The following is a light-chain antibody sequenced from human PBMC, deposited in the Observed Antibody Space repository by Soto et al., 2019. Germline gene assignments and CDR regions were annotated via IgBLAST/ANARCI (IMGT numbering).Light chain of an antibody. CDR2: EVI. CDR3: SSYAGSNNHVV. V-gene: IGLV2-8*01. J-gene: IGLJ2*01. CDR1: SSDVGGYNC. Sequence: QSALTQPPSASGSPGQSVTISCTGTSSDVGGYNCVSWYQQHPGKAPKLMIYEVIKRPSGVPDRFSGSKSGNTASLTVSGLQAEDEADYYCSSYAGSNNHVVFGGGTKLTVL.